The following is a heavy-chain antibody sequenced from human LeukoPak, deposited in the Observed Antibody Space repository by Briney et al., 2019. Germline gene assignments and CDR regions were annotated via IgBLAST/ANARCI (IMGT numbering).Heavy chain of an antibody. CDR3: ARQSQATWIQLWFHFDY. D-gene: IGHD5-18*01. CDR2: INPNSGGT. J-gene: IGHJ4*02. Sequence: ASVKVSCKASGYTFTGYYMHWVRQAPGQGLEWMGWINPNSGGTNYAQKFQGRVTMTRDTSISTAYMELSRLRSDDTAVYYCARQSQATWIQLWFHFDYWGQGTLVTVSS. V-gene: IGHV1-2*02. CDR1: GYTFTGYY.